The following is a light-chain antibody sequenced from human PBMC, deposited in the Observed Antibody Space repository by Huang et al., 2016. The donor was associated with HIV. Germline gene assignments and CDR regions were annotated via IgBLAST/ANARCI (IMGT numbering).Light chain of an antibody. Sequence: DIQMTQSPSSLSASVGVRVIITCRASQAINTYLNWYHQKVGKAPTLLISAVSSLQSGVPSRFRGSGSGTDFTLTISSLQPEDVATYYCQQSYNTPYTFGLGTKVEI. CDR1: QAINTY. CDR2: AVS. V-gene: IGKV1-39*01. CDR3: QQSYNTPYT. J-gene: IGKJ2*01.